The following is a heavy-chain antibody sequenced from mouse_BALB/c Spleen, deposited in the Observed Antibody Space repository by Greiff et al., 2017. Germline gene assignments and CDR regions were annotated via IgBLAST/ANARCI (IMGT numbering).Heavy chain of an antibody. CDR2: INPNNGDT. J-gene: IGHJ4*01. CDR3: ARSNLLLRRYAMDY. V-gene: IGHV1-26*01. D-gene: IGHD1-1*01. Sequence: EVQLQQSGPELVKPGASVKMSCKASGYTFTDYYMKWVKRSHGKSLEWIGDINPNNGDTFYNQKFKGKATLTVDKSSSTAYMQLNSLTSEDSAVYYCARSNLLLRRYAMDYWGQGTSVTVSS. CDR1: GYTFTDYY.